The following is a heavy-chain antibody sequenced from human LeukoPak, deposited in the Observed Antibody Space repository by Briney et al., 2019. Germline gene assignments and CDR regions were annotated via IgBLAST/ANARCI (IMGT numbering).Heavy chain of an antibody. V-gene: IGHV5-51*01. D-gene: IGHD6-6*01. CDR3: ARRGGESSSLRIDY. J-gene: IGHJ4*02. CDR2: IFPGDSDT. CDR1: GYSFTCYW. Sequence: GESLKISCRGSGYSFTCYWIGWVRQMPGKGLGWMGSIFPGDSDTRYSPSFQGQVTISADKSISTAYLQWSSLKASDTAMYYCARRGGESSSLRIDYWGQGTLVTVSS.